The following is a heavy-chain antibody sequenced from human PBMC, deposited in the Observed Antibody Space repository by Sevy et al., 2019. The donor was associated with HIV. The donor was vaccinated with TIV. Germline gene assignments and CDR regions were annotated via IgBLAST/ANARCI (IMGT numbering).Heavy chain of an antibody. V-gene: IGHV3-23*01. CDR2: ISGSGGST. D-gene: IGHD3-22*01. Sequence: GGSLRLSCAASGFTFSSYAMSWVRQAPGKGLEWVSAISGSGGSTYDADSVKGRFTISRDNSKNTLYLQMNSLRAEDTAVYYCAKDDPHRYYYDSSCYWQIDYWGQGTLVTVSS. CDR3: AKDDPHRYYYDSSCYWQIDY. J-gene: IGHJ4*02. CDR1: GFTFSSYA.